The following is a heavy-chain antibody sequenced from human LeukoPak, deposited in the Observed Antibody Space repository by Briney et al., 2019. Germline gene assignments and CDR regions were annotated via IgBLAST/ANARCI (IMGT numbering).Heavy chain of an antibody. CDR1: GATVTSTGYC. D-gene: IGHD2-2*01. J-gene: IGHJ6*03. CDR3: AREEYAFNPYMDF. Sequence: SETLSLTCTVSGATVTSTGYCWAWLRQPPGKGLEWIGSIYDNGNTYYNPPLTSRVTLSLDTSKNQFSLKLSSVTAADTAVYYCAREEYAFNPYMDFWGKGTTVTVSS. V-gene: IGHV4-39*07. CDR2: IYDNGNT.